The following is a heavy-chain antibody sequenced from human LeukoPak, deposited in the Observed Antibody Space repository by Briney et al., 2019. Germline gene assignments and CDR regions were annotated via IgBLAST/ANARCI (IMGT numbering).Heavy chain of an antibody. CDR1: GYTFTSYG. CDR3: ARDRAVVVAAPAIDY. D-gene: IGHD2-15*01. CDR2: ISAYNGNT. V-gene: IGHV1-18*01. Sequence: ASVKVSCKASGYTFTSYGISWVRQAPGQGLEWMGWISAYNGNTNYAQKLQGKVTTTTDTSTSTAYMELRSLRSDDTAVYYCARDRAVVVAAPAIDYWGQGTLVTVSS. J-gene: IGHJ4*02.